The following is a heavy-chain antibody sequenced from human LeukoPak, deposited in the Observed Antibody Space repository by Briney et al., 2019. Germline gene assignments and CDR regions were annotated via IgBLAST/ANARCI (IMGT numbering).Heavy chain of an antibody. V-gene: IGHV3-21*01. D-gene: IGHD3-22*01. CDR3: ARDLAMGDSSGYYEPTGY. CDR2: ISSSSSYI. CDR1: GFTFSSYS. J-gene: IGHJ4*02. Sequence: GGSLRLSCAASGFTFSSYSMNWVRQAPGKGLEWVSSISSSSSYIYYADSVKGRFTISRDNAKNSLYLRMNSLRAEDTAVYYCARDLAMGDSSGYYEPTGYWGQGTLVTVSS.